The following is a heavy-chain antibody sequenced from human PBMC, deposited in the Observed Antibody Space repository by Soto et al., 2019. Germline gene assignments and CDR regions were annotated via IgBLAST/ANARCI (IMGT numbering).Heavy chain of an antibody. D-gene: IGHD1-26*01. CDR2: IWYDGSNK. CDR3: ARDSGKYAFDI. J-gene: IGHJ3*02. Sequence: QVQLVESGGGVVQPGRSLRLSCAASGFTFSSYGMHWVRQAPGKGLEWVAVIWYDGSNKYYADSVKGRFTISRDNSKNTLYLQMNSLRAEDTAVYYCARDSGKYAFDIWGKGTMVTVSS. CDR1: GFTFSSYG. V-gene: IGHV3-33*01.